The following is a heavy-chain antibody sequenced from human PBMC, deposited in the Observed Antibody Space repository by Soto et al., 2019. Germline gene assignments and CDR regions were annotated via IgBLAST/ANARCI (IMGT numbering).Heavy chain of an antibody. J-gene: IGHJ6*02. CDR2: ISHDGNVK. D-gene: IGHD3-9*01. V-gene: IGHV3-30*09. CDR3: ARDYETSSAGYYYYCMDV. CDR1: GFTFRSYA. Sequence: QVQLVESGGGVVQPGRSLRLSCGASGFTFRSYAMHWVRQAPGKGLEWVATISHDGNVKYYADSVKGRFAISRDNSMNAMFLEMNSLRPEDTARYYCARDYETSSAGYYYYCMDVWGHGTTVTVSS.